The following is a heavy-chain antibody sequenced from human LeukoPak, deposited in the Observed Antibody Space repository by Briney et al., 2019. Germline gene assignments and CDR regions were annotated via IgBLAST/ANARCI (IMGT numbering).Heavy chain of an antibody. J-gene: IGHJ6*03. D-gene: IGHD6-13*01. CDR2: IRSKTYGGTT. CDR3: TRSAAGMFYYMDV. CDR1: GFTFGDYA. Sequence: GGSLRLSCTASGFTFGDYAMSWVRQAPGKGLECVGFIRSKTYGGTTEYAASVKGRFTISRDDSKSIAYLQMNSLKTEDTAVYYCTRSAAGMFYYMDVWGKGTTVTISS. V-gene: IGHV3-49*04.